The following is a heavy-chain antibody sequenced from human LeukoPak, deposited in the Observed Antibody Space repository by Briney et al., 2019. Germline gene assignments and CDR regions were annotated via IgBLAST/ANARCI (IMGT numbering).Heavy chain of an antibody. V-gene: IGHV3-30*03. CDR3: ARDHKSRAAAGLRIDY. CDR1: GFTLSSFG. Sequence: PGRSLRLSCAASGFTLSSFGMHWFRQAPGKGLEWVAVISDDGSNTFYADSVKGRFTISRDNSKNTLYLQMNSLRAEDTAVYYCARDHKSRAAAGLRIDYWGQGTLVTVSS. D-gene: IGHD6-13*01. J-gene: IGHJ4*02. CDR2: ISDDGSNT.